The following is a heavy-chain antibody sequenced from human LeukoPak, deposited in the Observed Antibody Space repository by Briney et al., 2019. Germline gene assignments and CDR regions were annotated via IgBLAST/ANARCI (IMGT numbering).Heavy chain of an antibody. D-gene: IGHD2-21*02. Sequence: PGGSLRLSCAASGFTVSSNYMSWVRQAPGKGLEWVSVIYSGGSTYYADSVKGRFTISRDNSKNTLYLQMNSLRAEDTAVYYCARDQNGDSRFDPWGEGTLVTVSS. CDR3: ARDQNGDSRFDP. J-gene: IGHJ5*02. CDR2: IYSGGST. CDR1: GFTVSSNY. V-gene: IGHV3-53*01.